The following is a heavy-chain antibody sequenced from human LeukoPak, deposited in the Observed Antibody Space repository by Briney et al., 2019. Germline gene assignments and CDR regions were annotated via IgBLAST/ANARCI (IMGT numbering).Heavy chain of an antibody. D-gene: IGHD3-16*02. CDR1: GYAFNNYG. CDR3: ARRGYTTWYQDV. CDR2: ISVYNGNT. J-gene: IGHJ6*02. V-gene: IGHV1-18*01. Sequence: ASVKVSCKASGYAFNNYGISWVRQAPGQGLEWMGWISVYNGNTNYAENVQGRVTMTTDTSTSTTYMELRSLRSDDTAVYYCARRGYTTWYQDVWGQGTTLTVSS.